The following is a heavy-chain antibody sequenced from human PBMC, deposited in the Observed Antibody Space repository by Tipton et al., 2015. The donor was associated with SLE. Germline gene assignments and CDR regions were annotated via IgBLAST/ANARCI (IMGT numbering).Heavy chain of an antibody. CDR1: GGSISSGGYY. CDR3: ARHPDFWSGQRWFDP. J-gene: IGHJ5*02. Sequence: TLSLTCTVSGGSISSGGYYWSWIRQHPGKGLEWIGYIYYSGSTYYNPSLKSRVTISVDTSKNQFSLKLSSVTAADTAVYYCARHPDFWSGQRWFDPWGQGTLVTVSS. D-gene: IGHD3-3*01. CDR2: IYYSGST. V-gene: IGHV4-31*03.